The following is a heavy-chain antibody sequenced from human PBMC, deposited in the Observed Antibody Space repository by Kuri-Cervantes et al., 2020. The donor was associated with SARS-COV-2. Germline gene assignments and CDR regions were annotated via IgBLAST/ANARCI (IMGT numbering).Heavy chain of an antibody. D-gene: IGHD2/OR15-2a*01. CDR2: IYTEGSTA. V-gene: IGHV3-74*01. J-gene: IGHJ5*02. Sequence: GESLKISCAASGFSFSSYWMHWVRQAPGKGLVWVSRIYTEGSTASYADSVKGRFTISRDNSKSMVYLQINSLRPEDTATYYCAKSRGPFSLSVSLSVLDPWGRGTLVTVSS. CDR3: AKSRGPFSLSVSLSVLDP. CDR1: GFSFSSYW.